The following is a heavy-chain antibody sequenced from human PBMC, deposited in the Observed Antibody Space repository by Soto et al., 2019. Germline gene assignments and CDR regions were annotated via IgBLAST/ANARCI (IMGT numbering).Heavy chain of an antibody. CDR2: IYYSGST. CDR3: ATVPTYYYDRNGYANAFEI. J-gene: IGHJ3*02. Sequence: SETLSLTCTVSGDSISSNGYYWSWIRQHPGKGLEWIGYIYYSGSTYHNPSLKGRINISLDTSKNQFSLRLNSVTVADTAVYYCATVPTYYYDRNGYANAFEIWGPGTMVTVSS. V-gene: IGHV4-30-4*08. D-gene: IGHD3-22*01. CDR1: GDSISSNGYY.